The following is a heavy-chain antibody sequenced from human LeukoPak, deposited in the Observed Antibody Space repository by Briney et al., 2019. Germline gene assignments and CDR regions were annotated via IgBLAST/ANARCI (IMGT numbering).Heavy chain of an antibody. CDR1: GFTFSSYG. D-gene: IGHD6-19*01. V-gene: IGHV3-30*02. CDR3: AKDSSGRGRYFQH. Sequence: GGSLRLSCAASGFTFSSYGMLWVRQAPGKGLEWVAFIRYDGSNKYYADSVKGRFTIYRDNSKNTLYLQMNSLRAEDTAVYYCAKDSSGRGRYFQHWGQGTLVTVSS. J-gene: IGHJ1*01. CDR2: IRYDGSNK.